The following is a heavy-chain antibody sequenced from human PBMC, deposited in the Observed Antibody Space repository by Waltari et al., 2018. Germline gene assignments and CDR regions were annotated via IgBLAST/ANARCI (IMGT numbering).Heavy chain of an antibody. Sequence: QMQLVQSGPEVKKPGTSVKVSCKVSGSTFSKSAVQWVRQAGGQRLEWIGWIVVGTGDTQYAQQFQGRVTITGDKSSNTAYMELISLTSEDTAVYYCAADPAYDPFYFYYDFWGQGTQVTVSS. CDR3: AADPAYDPFYFYYDF. CDR2: IVVGTGDT. D-gene: IGHD5-12*01. J-gene: IGHJ4*02. CDR1: GSTFSKSA. V-gene: IGHV1-58*01.